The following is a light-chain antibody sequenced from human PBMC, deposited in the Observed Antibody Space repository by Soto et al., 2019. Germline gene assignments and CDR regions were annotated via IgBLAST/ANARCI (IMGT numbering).Light chain of an antibody. V-gene: IGLV1-44*01. CDR1: SSNIGRRA. CDR3: ASWDYNLNGYV. J-gene: IGLJ7*01. CDR2: GND. Sequence: QSVLTQPPSASGTPGQTITMSCSGGSSNIGRRAVNWYQQFPGAATKLLIYGNDQRPSGVPGRFSGSKSGTSASLAISGLQFDDEADYYCASWDYNLNGYVFGAGTQLTVL.